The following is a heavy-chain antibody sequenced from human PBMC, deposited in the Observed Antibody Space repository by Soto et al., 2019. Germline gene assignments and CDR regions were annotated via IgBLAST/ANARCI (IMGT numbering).Heavy chain of an antibody. CDR1: GGSISSHY. CDR2: IYFSGST. Sequence: PSETLSLTCTVSGGSISSHYWSWVRQPPGKGLEWIGYIYFSGSTYYNPSLKSRVSISVDTSKSQFSLKLSSVTAADTALYYCARGYYYYVDVWGTGTTVTVSS. CDR3: ARGYYYYVDV. V-gene: IGHV4-59*11. J-gene: IGHJ6*03.